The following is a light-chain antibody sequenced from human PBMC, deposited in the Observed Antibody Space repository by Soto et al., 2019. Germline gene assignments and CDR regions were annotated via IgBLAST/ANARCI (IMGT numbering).Light chain of an antibody. Sequence: SYELTQPLSVSVALGQTARITCGGHNIATKNVHWYQQEPGQAPVLVIYRNVNRPSGIPERFSGSNSGNTATLTISRAQAGDEADYYCQVWDSSTPVVFGGGTKLTVL. J-gene: IGLJ2*01. CDR1: NIATKN. V-gene: IGLV3-9*01. CDR2: RNV. CDR3: QVWDSSTPVV.